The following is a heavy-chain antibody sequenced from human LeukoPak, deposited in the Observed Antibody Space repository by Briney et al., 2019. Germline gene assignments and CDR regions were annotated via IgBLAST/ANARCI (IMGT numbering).Heavy chain of an antibody. CDR3: ASEEHRLAEAGTSAFDL. V-gene: IGHV3-74*01. J-gene: IGHJ3*01. CDR2: INRDGGLT. CDR1: GFTFSENW. D-gene: IGHD6-13*01. Sequence: GGSVRLSCVASGFTFSENWMHWVRQAPGEGLAWVSHINRDGGLTNYADSVKGRFTISRDNARNTVYLQMSSLRVEDTAIYFCASEEHRLAEAGTSAFDLGGQGTLVTVSP.